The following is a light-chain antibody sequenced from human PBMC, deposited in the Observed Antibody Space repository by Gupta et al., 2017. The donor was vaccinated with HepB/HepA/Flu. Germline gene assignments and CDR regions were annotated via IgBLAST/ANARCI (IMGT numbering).Light chain of an antibody. V-gene: IGKV3-20*01. CDR2: GES. CDR3: QQYGSSSIT. J-gene: IGKJ5*01. Sequence: VLTQSPGPLSLSPGERATLSCRASQSVSSSYLAWYQQKPGQAPRLLIYGESSRATGIPDRFSGSGSGTDFTLTISRLEPEEFAVYYCQQYGSSSITFGQGTRLEIK. CDR1: QSVSSSY.